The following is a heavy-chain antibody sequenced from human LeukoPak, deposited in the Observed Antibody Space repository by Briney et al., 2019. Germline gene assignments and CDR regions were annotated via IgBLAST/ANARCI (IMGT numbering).Heavy chain of an antibody. J-gene: IGHJ4*02. CDR2: INTNTGNP. D-gene: IGHD3-22*01. CDR3: ARGRRFNYDSSGYPDY. Sequence: ASVKVSCKASGYTFTSYAMNWVRQAPGQGLEWMGWINTNTGNPTYAQGFTGRFVFSLDTSVSTAYLQISSLKAEDTAVYYCARGRRFNYDSSGYPDYWGQGTLVTVSS. CDR1: GYTFTSYA. V-gene: IGHV7-4-1*02.